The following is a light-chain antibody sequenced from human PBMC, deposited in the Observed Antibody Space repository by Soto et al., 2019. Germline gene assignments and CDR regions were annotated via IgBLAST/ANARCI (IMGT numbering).Light chain of an antibody. Sequence: DIQMTQSPSSLSASVGDRGTITCRASQGIRNDLGWYQQKPGKAPKRLIYAASSLQSGVPSRFSGGGSGTEFTLTISSVQPDDIATYYCQHYNSYSEAFGQGTKVDIK. CDR3: QHYNSYSEA. CDR2: AAS. CDR1: QGIRND. V-gene: IGKV1-17*01. J-gene: IGKJ1*01.